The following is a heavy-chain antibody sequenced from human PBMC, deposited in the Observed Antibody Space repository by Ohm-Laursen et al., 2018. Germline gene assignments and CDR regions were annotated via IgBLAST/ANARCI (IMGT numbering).Heavy chain of an antibody. CDR1: GFTFSNYA. CDR3: AASYYSDY. Sequence: SLRLSCSASGFTFSNYAMSWVRQAPGKGLEWVSAISGSGGSTHYADSVKGRFTISRDNSKNTVNLQMNSLRGEDTALYYCAASYYSDYWGQGTLVTVSS. J-gene: IGHJ4*02. CDR2: ISGSGGST. V-gene: IGHV3-23*01.